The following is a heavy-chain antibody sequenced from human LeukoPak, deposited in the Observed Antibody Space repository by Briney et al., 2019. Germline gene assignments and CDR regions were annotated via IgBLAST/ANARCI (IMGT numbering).Heavy chain of an antibody. CDR1: GFTFSGSA. CDR2: IRSKANSYAT. J-gene: IGHJ4*02. V-gene: IGHV3-73*01. D-gene: IGHD4-23*01. Sequence: PGGSLRLSCAASGFTFSGSAMHWVRQASGKGLEWVGRIRSKANSYATAYAASVKGRFTISRDNAKNTLYLQMNSLRAEDTAVYYCASADYGGNSIDYWGQGTLVTVSS. CDR3: ASADYGGNSIDY.